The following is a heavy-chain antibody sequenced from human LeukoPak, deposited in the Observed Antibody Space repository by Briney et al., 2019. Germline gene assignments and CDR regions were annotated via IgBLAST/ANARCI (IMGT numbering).Heavy chain of an antibody. J-gene: IGHJ4*02. CDR2: ISDIGDTT. V-gene: IGHV3-23*01. CDR1: GFTFSSFA. Sequence: GGSLRLSCAASGFTFSSFAMSWVRQAPGKGLEWVSVISDIGDTTYYANSVKSRFTISRDNSKNTLYLQMNSLRADDTAVYYCAKVGAAGIAVVFVDYWGQGTLVTVSS. CDR3: AKVGAAGIAVVFVDY. D-gene: IGHD6-19*01.